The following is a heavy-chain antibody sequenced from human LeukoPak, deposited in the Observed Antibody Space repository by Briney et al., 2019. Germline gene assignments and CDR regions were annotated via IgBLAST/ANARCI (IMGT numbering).Heavy chain of an antibody. V-gene: IGHV1-46*01. D-gene: IGHD3-22*01. J-gene: IGHJ4*02. CDR1: GYTFTSYY. CDR2: INPSGGST. CDR3: ASGIVEGGYFSGPVEY. Sequence: ASVKVSCKASGYTFTSYYMHWVRQAPGQGLEWMGIINPSGGSTSYAQKFQGRVTMTRDMSTSTVYMELSSLRSEDTAVYYCASGIVEGGYFSGPVEYWGQGTLVTVSS.